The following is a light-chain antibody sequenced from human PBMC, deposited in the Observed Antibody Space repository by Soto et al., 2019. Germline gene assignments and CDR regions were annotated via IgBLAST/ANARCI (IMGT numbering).Light chain of an antibody. V-gene: IGKV1-9*01. CDR2: AAS. Sequence: LTQSPATLSLSPGERATISCRASQSISSYLAWYQQKPGQAPKLLIYAASTLQSGVPSRFSGSGSGTEFTLTISSLQPEDFATYYCQQLNSYPLTFGGGTRWIS. CDR1: QSISSY. J-gene: IGKJ4*01. CDR3: QQLNSYPLT.